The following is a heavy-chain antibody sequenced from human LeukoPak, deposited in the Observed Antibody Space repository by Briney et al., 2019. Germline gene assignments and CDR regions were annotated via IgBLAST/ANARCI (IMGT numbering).Heavy chain of an antibody. Sequence: SETLSLTCAVYGGSFSGYYWSWIRQPPGKGLEWIGEINHSGSTNYNPSLKSRVTISVDTSKNQFSLKLSSVTAADTAVYYCARERGAYSSSWSWFDPWDQGTLVTVSS. CDR3: ARERGAYSSSWSWFDP. J-gene: IGHJ5*02. CDR1: GGSFSGYY. CDR2: INHSGST. V-gene: IGHV4-34*01. D-gene: IGHD6-13*01.